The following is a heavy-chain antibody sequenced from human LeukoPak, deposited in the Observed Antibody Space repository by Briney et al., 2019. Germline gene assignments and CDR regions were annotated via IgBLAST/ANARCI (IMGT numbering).Heavy chain of an antibody. CDR3: ARDPLIGAPDYFDY. CDR2: ISHDGNTK. V-gene: IGHV3-30*04. Sequence: GGSLRLSCAASGFTFSSYAMHWVRQAPGKGLEWVAVISHDGNTKLYTDSLKGRFTISRDNSKNTLYLQMNSLRAEDTAVYYCARDPLIGAPDYFDYWGQGTLVTVSS. CDR1: GFTFSSYA. D-gene: IGHD6-6*01. J-gene: IGHJ4*02.